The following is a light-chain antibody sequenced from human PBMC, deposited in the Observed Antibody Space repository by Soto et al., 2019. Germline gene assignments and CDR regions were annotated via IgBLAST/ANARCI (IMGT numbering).Light chain of an antibody. CDR3: MQALQTPT. Sequence: DIVMTQSPLSLPVTPGEPASISCRSSQSLLHSNGYKYLDWYLQKPGQSPQLLIYLGFNRASGVPDRFSGSGSGTDFTLKISRVEAEDVGVYYCMQALQTPTFGQGTRLEI. V-gene: IGKV2-28*01. CDR1: QSLLHSNGYKY. J-gene: IGKJ5*01. CDR2: LGF.